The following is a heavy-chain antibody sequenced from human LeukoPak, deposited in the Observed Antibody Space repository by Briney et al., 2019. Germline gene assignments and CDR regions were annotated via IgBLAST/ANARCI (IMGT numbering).Heavy chain of an antibody. J-gene: IGHJ4*02. V-gene: IGHV3-23*01. CDR1: GFIFSSYA. CDR2: ISGSGGST. CDR3: AKVVGATTRGYFDY. D-gene: IGHD1-26*01. Sequence: GGSLRLYCAASGFIFSSYAMSWVRQAPGKGLEWVSTISGSGGSTYYADSVKGRFTISRDNSKNTLYLQMNSLRAEDTAVYYCAKVVGATTRGYFDYWGQGTLVTVSS.